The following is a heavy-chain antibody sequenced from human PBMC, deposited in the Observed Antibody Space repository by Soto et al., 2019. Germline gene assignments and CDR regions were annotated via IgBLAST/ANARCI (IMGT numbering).Heavy chain of an antibody. V-gene: IGHV4-39*01. Sequence: SETLSLPCTVSGGTLRRSRCHWCWIRQPPGKGLEWIASIKYSGTTFYNPSLKSRVTLSVDTSKNQFALKLSSVTAAETAVYYCARHGITGSYYDAFDTRGQGTMVT. CDR2: IKYSGTT. J-gene: IGHJ3*02. CDR1: GGTLRRSRCH. CDR3: ARHGITGSYYDAFDT. D-gene: IGHD1-26*01.